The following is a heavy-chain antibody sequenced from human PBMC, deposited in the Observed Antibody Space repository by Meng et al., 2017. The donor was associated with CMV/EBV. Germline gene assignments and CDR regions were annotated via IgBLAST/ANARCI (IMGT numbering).Heavy chain of an antibody. CDR3: AAHNWNYVFGFWYYFDY. D-gene: IGHD1-7*01. CDR2: FDPEDGET. CDR1: GYILTELS. Sequence: QVTLVQSGAEVKKPGASVKVSCKVSGYILTELSMHWVRQAPGKGLEWMGGFDPEDGETIYAQKFQGRVTMTEDTSTDTAYMELSSLRSEDTAVYYCAAHNWNYVFGFWYYFDYWGQGTLVTVSS. V-gene: IGHV1-24*01. J-gene: IGHJ4*02.